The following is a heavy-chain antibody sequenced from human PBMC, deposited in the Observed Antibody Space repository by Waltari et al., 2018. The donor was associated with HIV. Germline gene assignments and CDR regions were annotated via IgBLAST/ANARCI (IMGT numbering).Heavy chain of an antibody. V-gene: IGHV3-11*01. Sequence: QVQLVESGGRLVKPGGSLRLSCAASGFTFSDYYMSWIRQAPGKVLQWVSYISGSGSTIEYADSVKGRFTISRDNTENSLYLQMNSLRAEDTAVYYCARETNYYDGSGFYLDDWGQGTLVTVSS. CDR1: GFTFSDYY. CDR2: ISGSGSTI. J-gene: IGHJ4*02. D-gene: IGHD3-22*01. CDR3: ARETNYYDGSGFYLDD.